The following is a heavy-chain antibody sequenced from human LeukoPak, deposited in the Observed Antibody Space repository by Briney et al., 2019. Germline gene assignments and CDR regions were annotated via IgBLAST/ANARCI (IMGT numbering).Heavy chain of an antibody. Sequence: PSETLSLTCTVSGYSISSGYYWGWIRQPPGKGLEWIGSIYHSGSTYYNPSLKSRVTISVDTSKNQFSLKLSSVTAADTAVYYCARGPSGQWLVLKPWGQGTLVTVSS. D-gene: IGHD6-19*01. CDR2: IYHSGST. J-gene: IGHJ5*02. CDR3: ARGPSGQWLVLKP. V-gene: IGHV4-38-2*02. CDR1: GYSISSGYY.